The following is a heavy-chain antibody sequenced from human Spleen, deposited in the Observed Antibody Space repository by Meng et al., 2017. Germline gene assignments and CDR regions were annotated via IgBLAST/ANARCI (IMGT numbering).Heavy chain of an antibody. CDR2: ISGSGGST. V-gene: IGHV3-23*01. D-gene: IGHD4-17*01. J-gene: IGHJ4*02. Sequence: GESLKISCAASGFTFSNYAMSWVRQAPGKGLEWVSAISGSGGSTYYADSVKGRFTISRDNSKNTLYLQMNSLRAEDTAVYYCAKGSGRMLLTVTTLEVYFDYWGQGKLVNVSS. CDR3: AKGSGRMLLTVTTLEVYFDY. CDR1: GFTFSNYA.